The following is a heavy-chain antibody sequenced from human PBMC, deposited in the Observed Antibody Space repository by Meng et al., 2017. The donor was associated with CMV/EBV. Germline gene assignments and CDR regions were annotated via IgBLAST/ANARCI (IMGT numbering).Heavy chain of an antibody. CDR3: ARDQGSGSYDY. D-gene: IGHD3-10*01. CDR1: GFTFSSYA. V-gene: IGHV3-30-3*01. J-gene: IGHJ4*02. Sequence: GESLKISCAASGFTFSSYAMHWVRQAPGKGLEWVAVISYDGSNKYYADSVKGRFTISRDNSKNTLYLQMNSLRAEDTAVYYCARDQGSGSYDYWDQGTLVTVSS. CDR2: ISYDGSNK.